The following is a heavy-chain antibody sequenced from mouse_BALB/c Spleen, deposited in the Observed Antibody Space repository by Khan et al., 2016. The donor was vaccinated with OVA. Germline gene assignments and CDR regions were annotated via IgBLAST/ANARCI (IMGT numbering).Heavy chain of an antibody. Sequence: EVQLQESGPSLVKPSQTLSLTCSVTGDSITSGYWNWIRKFPGNKLEYMGYINYSGSTYSNPSLKSRISITRATSKNQYYLQLNSVTSEDTATYYCARWNYRYDGYFDYWGQGTTLTVSS. CDR3: ARWNYRYDGYFDY. J-gene: IGHJ2*01. V-gene: IGHV3-8*02. D-gene: IGHD2-14*01. CDR2: INYSGST. CDR1: GDSITSGY.